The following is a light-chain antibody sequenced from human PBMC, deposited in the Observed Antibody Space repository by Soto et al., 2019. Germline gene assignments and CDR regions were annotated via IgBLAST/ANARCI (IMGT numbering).Light chain of an antibody. Sequence: QAVVTQPPSVSGAPGQRVTISCTGSSSNIGAGYDGHWYQQLPGTAPKLLIYGNSNRPSGVPDRFSGSKSGTSASLAITGLRAEDEADYYCQSYDSSLSGGVFGGGTKVTVL. CDR1: SSNIGAGYD. CDR3: QSYDSSLSGGV. J-gene: IGLJ3*02. V-gene: IGLV1-40*01. CDR2: GNS.